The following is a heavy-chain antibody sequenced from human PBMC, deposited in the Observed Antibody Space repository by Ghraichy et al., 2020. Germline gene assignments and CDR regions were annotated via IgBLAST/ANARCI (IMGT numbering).Heavy chain of an antibody. CDR1: GFTFSSCA. D-gene: IGHD3-3*01. V-gene: IGHV3-9*01. CDR2: INWNSENI. J-gene: IGHJ4*02. CDR3: ARDISVFGVLNTFDS. Sequence: GGSLRLSCAASGFTFSSCAMAWVRQAPGKGLEWVSGINWNSENIGYADSVKGRFIVSRDNAKNFLYLQMNNLRPEDTAFYYCARDISVFGVLNTFDSWGLGTLVTVSS.